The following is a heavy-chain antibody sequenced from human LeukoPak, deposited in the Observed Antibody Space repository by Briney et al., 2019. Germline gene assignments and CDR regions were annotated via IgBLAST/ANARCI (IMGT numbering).Heavy chain of an antibody. V-gene: IGHV4-4*07. J-gene: IGHJ4*02. CDR3: ARDRDPMDIVVVPAAPFDY. CDR1: GGSISSYY. Sequence: KPSETLSLTCTASGGSISSYYWSWIRQPAGKGLQWIGRIYTSGSTNYNPSLKSRVTMSVDTSKNQFSLKLSPVTAADTAVYYCARDRDPMDIVVVPAAPFDYWGQGTLVTVSS. D-gene: IGHD2-2*03. CDR2: IYTSGST.